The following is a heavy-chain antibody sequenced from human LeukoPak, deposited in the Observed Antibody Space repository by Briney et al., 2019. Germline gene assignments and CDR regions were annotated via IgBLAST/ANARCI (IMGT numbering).Heavy chain of an antibody. D-gene: IGHD3-3*01. Sequence: GASVKVSCKASGYTFTSYAMHWVRQAPGQRLEWMGWISAGNGNTKYSQKFQGRVTITRDTSASTAYMVLSSLRSEDTAVYYCARDEARITIFGVAGYFDYWGQGTLVTVSS. CDR1: GYTFTSYA. V-gene: IGHV1-3*01. J-gene: IGHJ4*02. CDR2: ISAGNGNT. CDR3: ARDEARITIFGVAGYFDY.